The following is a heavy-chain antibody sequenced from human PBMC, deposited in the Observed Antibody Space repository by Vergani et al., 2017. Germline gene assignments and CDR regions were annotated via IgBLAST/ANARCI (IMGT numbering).Heavy chain of an antibody. CDR3: AKDQSYCSSTSCDAFDI. Sequence: EVQLLESGGDLVQPGGSLRLSCAASGFSFTTYAMSWVRQAPGKGLEWVSTINTNGDYTRYGDSVKGRFTISRDNSKSTLYLQMNSLRAEDTAVYYCAKDQSYCSSTSCDAFDIWGQGTMVTVSS. V-gene: IGHV3-23*01. CDR2: INTNGDYT. D-gene: IGHD2-2*01. J-gene: IGHJ3*02. CDR1: GFSFTTYA.